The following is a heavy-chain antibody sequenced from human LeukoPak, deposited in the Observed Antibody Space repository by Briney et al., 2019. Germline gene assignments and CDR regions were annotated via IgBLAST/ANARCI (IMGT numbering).Heavy chain of an antibody. CDR1: GFTFSSYS. CDR2: ISSSSSTI. Sequence: GGSLRLSCAASGFTFSSYSMNWLRQAPEKGLERVSYISSSSSTIYYADSVKGRFTISRDNAKNSLYLQMNSLRAEDTAVYYCARDLAYYYDRNYDWGQGTLVTVSS. D-gene: IGHD3-22*01. J-gene: IGHJ4*02. V-gene: IGHV3-48*01. CDR3: ARDLAYYYDRNYD.